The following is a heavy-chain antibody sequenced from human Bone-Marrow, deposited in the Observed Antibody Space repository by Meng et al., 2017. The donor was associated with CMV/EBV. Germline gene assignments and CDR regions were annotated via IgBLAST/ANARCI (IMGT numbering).Heavy chain of an antibody. J-gene: IGHJ3*02. CDR1: GFTFSTYA. CDR3: VKDGGDIADRIWGVAFDI. Sequence: GESLKISCAASGFTFSTYAMSWVRQAPGKGLEWVSAMSASGSKTYYADSVKGRFTISRDNSKNTLILQMNSLRAEDTAVYYCVKDGGDIADRIWGVAFDIWGQGTKVTVSS. D-gene: IGHD3-16*01. V-gene: IGHV3-23*01. CDR2: MSASGSKT.